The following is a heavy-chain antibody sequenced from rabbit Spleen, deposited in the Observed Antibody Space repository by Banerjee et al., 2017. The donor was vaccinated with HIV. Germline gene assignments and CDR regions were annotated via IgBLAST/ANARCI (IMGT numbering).Heavy chain of an antibody. J-gene: IGHJ3*01. D-gene: IGHD8-1*01. V-gene: IGHV1S45*01. CDR1: GVSFSDKDV. CDR3: ARDAGTSFSTYDMDL. CDR2: INTVTGKS. Sequence: QEQLEESGGGLVKPEGSLTLTCKASGVSFSDKDVMCWVRQAPGKGLEWIACINTVTGKSVYASWAKGRFTISKTSSTTVTLQMASLTAADTATYFCARDAGTSFSTYDMDLWGQGTLVTVS.